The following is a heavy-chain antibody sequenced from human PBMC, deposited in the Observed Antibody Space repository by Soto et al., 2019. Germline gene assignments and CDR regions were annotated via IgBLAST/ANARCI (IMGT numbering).Heavy chain of an antibody. CDR3: ARGKGAPPSNYYYYGMDV. V-gene: IGHV5-51*01. CDR2: IYPGDSDT. D-gene: IGHD1-26*01. CDR1: GYSFTSYW. Sequence: GESLKISCKGSGYSFTSYWIGWVRQMPGKGLEWMGIIYPGDSDTRYSPSFQGRVTISADKSISTAYLQWSSLKASDTAMYYCARGKGAPPSNYYYYGMDVWGQGTTVTVSS. J-gene: IGHJ6*02.